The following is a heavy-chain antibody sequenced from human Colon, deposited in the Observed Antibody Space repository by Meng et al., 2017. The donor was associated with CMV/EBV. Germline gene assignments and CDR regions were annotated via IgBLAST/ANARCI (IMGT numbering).Heavy chain of an antibody. D-gene: IGHD4-17*01. CDR1: GGSISSSTYY. CDR3: ATDYGDYYFDR. V-gene: IGHV4-39*07. J-gene: IGHJ4*02. CDR2: IYYSGYT. Sequence: QLRKPDPGRVKPSETRSLTCTVSGGSISSSTYYWGWIRQTPGKGLEWIGNIYYSGYTYYNPSLKSRLTISVDTSKNQFSLKLTSVTAADTAVYYCATDYGDYYFDRWGQGTLVTVSS.